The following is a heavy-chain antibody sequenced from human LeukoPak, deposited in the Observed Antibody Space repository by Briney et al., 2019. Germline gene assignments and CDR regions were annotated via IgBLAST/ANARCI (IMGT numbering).Heavy chain of an antibody. Sequence: SETLSLTCTVSGGSISSYYWSWIRQTPGKGLEWIGYIYNSGSTNYNPSLKRRVTISVDTSKNQFSPKLSSVTAADTAVYYCARGHDYGDYNYFDYWGQGTLVTVSS. CDR3: ARGHDYGDYNYFDY. CDR2: IYNSGST. J-gene: IGHJ4*02. D-gene: IGHD4-17*01. V-gene: IGHV4-59*01. CDR1: GGSISSYY.